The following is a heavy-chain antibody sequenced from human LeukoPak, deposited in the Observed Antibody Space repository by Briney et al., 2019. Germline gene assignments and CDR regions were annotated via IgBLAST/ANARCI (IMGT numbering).Heavy chain of an antibody. Sequence: SETLSLTCTVSGGSIGSYYWSWIRQPAGKGLEWIGRMYSGGNSNYNPSLKSRVTMSVDTSKNQFSLNLSSVTAADTAVYYCAREGSAARPLDYWGQGTLVTVSS. CDR1: GGSIGSYY. J-gene: IGHJ4*02. D-gene: IGHD6-6*01. CDR3: AREGSAARPLDY. V-gene: IGHV4-4*07. CDR2: MYSGGNS.